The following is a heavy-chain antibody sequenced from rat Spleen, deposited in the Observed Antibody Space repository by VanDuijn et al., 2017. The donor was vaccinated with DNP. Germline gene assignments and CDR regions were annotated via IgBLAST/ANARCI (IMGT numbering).Heavy chain of an antibody. CDR2: IAYDGFTT. Sequence: EVQLVESDGGLVQPGRSLKLSCAASGFIFSDFYMAWVRQAPTKGLEWVATIAYDGFTTYYRDSVQGRFTISRDNAKSTLYLHMDSLKSEDTAIYYCTTRDYGGYSGYFDSWGQGVMVTVSS. CDR1: GFIFSDFY. V-gene: IGHV5-20*01. J-gene: IGHJ2*01. CDR3: TTRDYGGYSGYFDS. D-gene: IGHD1-11*01.